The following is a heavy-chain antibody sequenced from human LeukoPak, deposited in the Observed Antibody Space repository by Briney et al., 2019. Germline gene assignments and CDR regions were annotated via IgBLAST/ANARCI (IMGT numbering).Heavy chain of an antibody. CDR3: ARDSRYNWNDDDRHPMAYYYYGMDV. J-gene: IGHJ6*02. V-gene: IGHV3-7*01. CDR2: IKQDGSEK. D-gene: IGHD1-20*01. Sequence: GGSLRLSCAASGFTFSSYWMSWVRQAPGKGLEWVANIKQDGSEKYYVDPVKGRFTISRDNAKNSLYLQMNSLRAEDTAVYYCARDSRYNWNDDDRHPMAYYYYGMDVWGQGTTVTVSS. CDR1: GFTFSSYW.